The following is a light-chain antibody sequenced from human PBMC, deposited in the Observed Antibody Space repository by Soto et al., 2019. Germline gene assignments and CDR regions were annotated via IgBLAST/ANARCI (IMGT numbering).Light chain of an antibody. J-gene: IGKJ1*01. CDR3: QQYNNWPPWT. CDR2: GAS. CDR1: QSVSIN. V-gene: IGKV3-15*01. Sequence: EIVMTQSPATLSVSPGERATLSCRASQSVSINLAWYQQKPGQAPRLLIYGASTRATGIPARFSGSGSGTEFTLTISSLQSEDFAFYYCQQYNNWPPWTFGQGTKVDIK.